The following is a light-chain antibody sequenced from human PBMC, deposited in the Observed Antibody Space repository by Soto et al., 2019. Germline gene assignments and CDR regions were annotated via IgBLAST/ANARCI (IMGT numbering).Light chain of an antibody. CDR2: EVI. J-gene: IGLJ1*01. CDR3: SSYAGSNLGV. Sequence: QSALTPPPSASGSPGQSVTISCTGTSSDIGYYKYVSWYQQHPGKAPKLIIYEVIKRPSGVPDRFSGSKSGNTASLTVSGLQAEDEADYYCSSYAGSNLGVFGTGTKLTVL. V-gene: IGLV2-8*01. CDR1: SSDIGYYKY.